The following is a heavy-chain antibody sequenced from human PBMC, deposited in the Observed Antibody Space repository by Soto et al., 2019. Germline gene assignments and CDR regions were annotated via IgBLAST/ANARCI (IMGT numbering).Heavy chain of an antibody. J-gene: IGHJ4*02. Sequence: QVQLQQWGAGLLKPSETLSLTCAVYGGSFSGYYWSWIRQPPGKGLEWIGEINHSGSTNYNPSLKSRVTISVDTSKNQFSLKLSSETAADTAVYYCARGRYCSGGSCYRYYFDYWGQGTLVTVSS. CDR3: ARGRYCSGGSCYRYYFDY. CDR1: GGSFSGYY. V-gene: IGHV4-34*01. D-gene: IGHD2-15*01. CDR2: INHSGST.